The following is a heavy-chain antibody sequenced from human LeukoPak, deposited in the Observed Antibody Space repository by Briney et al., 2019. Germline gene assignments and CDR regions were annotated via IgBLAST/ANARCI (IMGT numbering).Heavy chain of an antibody. J-gene: IGHJ4*02. CDR3: ARDASGSYSRAFDY. CDR2: INHSGST. CDR1: GGSFSGYY. Sequence: SETLSLTCAVYGGSFSGYYWSWIRQPPGKGLEWIGEINHSGSTNYNPSPKSRVTISVDTSKNQFSLKLSSVTAADTAVYYCARDASGSYSRAFDYWGQGTLVTVSS. D-gene: IGHD1-26*01. V-gene: IGHV4-34*01.